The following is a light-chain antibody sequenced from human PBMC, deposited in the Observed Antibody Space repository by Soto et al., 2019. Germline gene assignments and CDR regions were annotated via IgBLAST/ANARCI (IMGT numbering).Light chain of an antibody. CDR3: QQYGSSPIT. CDR2: GAS. J-gene: IGKJ5*01. Sequence: EIVVTQSPGTLSLSPGDRATLSCRASQTVSSSHLAWYQQKPGQAPRLLIYGASIRATGIPGRFSGSGSGTDFTLTISRLEPEDFAVYYCQQYGSSPITFGQGTRLEIK. CDR1: QTVSSSH. V-gene: IGKV3-20*01.